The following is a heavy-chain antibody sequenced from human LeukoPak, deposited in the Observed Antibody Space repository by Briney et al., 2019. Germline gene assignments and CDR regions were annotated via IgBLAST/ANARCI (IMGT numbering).Heavy chain of an antibody. CDR3: ASALRSSPGAFDI. J-gene: IGHJ3*02. CDR2: ISSSGSTI. V-gene: IGHV3-48*03. Sequence: GGSLRLSCAASGFTFSSYEMNWVRQAPGKGLEWVSYISSSGSTIYYADSVKGRFTISRDNAKNSLYLQMSGLRAEDTAVYYCASALRSSPGAFDIWGQGTMVTVSS. CDR1: GFTFSSYE. D-gene: IGHD3-16*02.